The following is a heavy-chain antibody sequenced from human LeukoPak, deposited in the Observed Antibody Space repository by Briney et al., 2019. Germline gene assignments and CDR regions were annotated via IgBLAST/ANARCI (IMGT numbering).Heavy chain of an antibody. CDR1: GFRLIDYN. CDR2: ISSSGSTI. J-gene: IGHJ4*02. CDR3: ESGKN. Sequence: GGSLRLSCVGSGFRLIDYNMNWVRQAPGKGLEWVSYISSSGSTIYYADSVKGRFTISRDNAKNSLYLQMNSLRAEDTAVYYCESGKNWGQGTLVTVSS. D-gene: IGHD3-10*01. V-gene: IGHV3-11*04.